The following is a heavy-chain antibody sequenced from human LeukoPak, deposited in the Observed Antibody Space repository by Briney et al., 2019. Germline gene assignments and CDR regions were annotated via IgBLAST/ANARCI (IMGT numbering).Heavy chain of an antibody. D-gene: IGHD3-10*01. CDR1: GFTFSNSA. Sequence: GRSLRPSCAASGFTFSNSAMNWVRQAPGKGLEWVAVISYDGNNKYYSDSVKGRFTISRDNSKNTLYLQMNSLRAEDTAVYYCAKDRYYRGSGSYFNVDYWGQGTLVTVSS. V-gene: IGHV3-30*18. CDR3: AKDRYYRGSGSYFNVDY. J-gene: IGHJ4*02. CDR2: ISYDGNNK.